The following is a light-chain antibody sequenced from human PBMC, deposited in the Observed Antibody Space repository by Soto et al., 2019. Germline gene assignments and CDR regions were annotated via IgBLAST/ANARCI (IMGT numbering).Light chain of an antibody. CDR1: QSVSSSY. CDR2: AAS. CDR3: QQYGSSPFT. V-gene: IGKV3-20*01. J-gene: IGKJ4*01. Sequence: EVVLTQSPGTLSFSPGERATLSCRASQSVSSSYLAWYQQKPGQAPRLLIYAASSRATGIPDRFSGSGSGTDFTLTISRLEPEDFAVYYCQQYGSSPFTFGGGTKVEIK.